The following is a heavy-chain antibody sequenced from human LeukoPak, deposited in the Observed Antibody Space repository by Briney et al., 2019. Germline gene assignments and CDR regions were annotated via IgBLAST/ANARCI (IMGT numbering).Heavy chain of an antibody. CDR3: ASRYFDWPPYYGMDV. CDR1: GYTFTSYA. Sequence: ASEKVSCKASGYTFTSYAMNWVRQAPGQGLEWMGWINTNTGNPTYAQGFTGRFVFSLDTSVSTAYLQISSLKAEDTAVYYCASRYFDWPPYYGMDVWGQGTTVTVSS. J-gene: IGHJ6*02. CDR2: INTNTGNP. V-gene: IGHV7-4-1*02. D-gene: IGHD3-9*01.